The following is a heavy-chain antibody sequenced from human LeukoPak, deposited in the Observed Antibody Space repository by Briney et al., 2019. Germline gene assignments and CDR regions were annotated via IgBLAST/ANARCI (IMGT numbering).Heavy chain of an antibody. Sequence: GGSLRLSCAASGFSFSSYEMNWVRQGPGKGLEWVSYISGSGTTIYDADSVKGRFTISRDNAKNTLYLQMNSLRAEDTAVYYCARDRDCRSTNCYGNLDPWGQGTLVTVSS. J-gene: IGHJ5*02. V-gene: IGHV3-48*03. CDR2: ISGSGTTI. D-gene: IGHD2-2*01. CDR1: GFSFSSYE. CDR3: ARDRDCRSTNCYGNLDP.